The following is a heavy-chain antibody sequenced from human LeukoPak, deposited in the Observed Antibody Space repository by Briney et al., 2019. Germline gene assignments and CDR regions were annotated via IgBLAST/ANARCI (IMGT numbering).Heavy chain of an antibody. D-gene: IGHD2/OR15-2a*01. CDR1: GGTFSSYA. J-gene: IGHJ4*02. CDR3: ARDLSGYFDY. CDR2: IIPIFGTA. Sequence: ASVKVSCTASGGTFSSYAISWVRQAPGQGLEWMGGIIPIFGTANYAQKFQGRVTITADESTSTAYMELSSLRSEDTAVYYCARDLSGYFDYWGQGTLVTVSS. V-gene: IGHV1-69*13.